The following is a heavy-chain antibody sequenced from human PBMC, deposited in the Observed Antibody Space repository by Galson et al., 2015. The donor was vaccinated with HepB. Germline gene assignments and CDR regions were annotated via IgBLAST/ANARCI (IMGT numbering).Heavy chain of an antibody. V-gene: IGHV5-51*01. D-gene: IGHD3-3*01. CDR3: ARLLDYDFWSGYSNPFDY. J-gene: IGHJ4*02. Sequence: QSGAEVKKPGESLKISCKGSGYSFTSYWIGWVRQMPGKGLEWMGIIYPGDSDTRYSPSFQGQVTISADKSISTAYLQWSSLKASDTAMYYCARLLDYDFWSGYSNPFDYWGQGTLVTVSS. CDR2: IYPGDSDT. CDR1: GYSFTSYW.